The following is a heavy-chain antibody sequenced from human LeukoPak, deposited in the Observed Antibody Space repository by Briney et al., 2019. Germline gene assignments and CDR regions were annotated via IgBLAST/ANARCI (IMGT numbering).Heavy chain of an antibody. D-gene: IGHD2-2*01. Sequence: GASVKVSCKASGYTFTSYDINWVRQATGQGLGWMGWMNPNSGNTGYAQKFQGRVTMTRNTSISTAYTELSSLRSEDTAVYYCARASTYCSSTSCHYGMDVWGQGTTVTVSS. J-gene: IGHJ6*02. CDR2: MNPNSGNT. CDR3: ARASTYCSSTSCHYGMDV. V-gene: IGHV1-8*01. CDR1: GYTFTSYD.